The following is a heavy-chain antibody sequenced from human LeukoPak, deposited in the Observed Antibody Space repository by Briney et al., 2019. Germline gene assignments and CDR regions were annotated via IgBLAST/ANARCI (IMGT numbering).Heavy chain of an antibody. Sequence: PSETLSLTCAVYIDSFTNYYWNWIRQTPGKGLEWIGEVNDSGGTNINPSLRSRVILSVDTSKNQFSLKLSSVTAADTAVYYCARATYSSSWYYLGAFFDYWGQGTLVTVSS. CDR3: ARATYSSSWYYLGAFFDY. CDR1: IDSFTNYY. J-gene: IGHJ4*02. V-gene: IGHV4-34*01. CDR2: VNDSGGT. D-gene: IGHD6-13*01.